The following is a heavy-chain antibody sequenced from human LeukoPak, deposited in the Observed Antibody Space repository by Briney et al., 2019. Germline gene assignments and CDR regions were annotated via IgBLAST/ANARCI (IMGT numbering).Heavy chain of an antibody. Sequence: GGSLRLSCAASGFTFSSYTMTWVRQAPGKGLEWVSSISNSSTYIYYADSVKGRFTISRDNSKNTLYLQMNSLKAEDTAVFYCAVNWNADFWGQGTLVTVSS. D-gene: IGHD1-1*01. CDR3: AVNWNADF. V-gene: IGHV3-21*04. CDR2: ISNSSTYI. J-gene: IGHJ4*02. CDR1: GFTFSSYT.